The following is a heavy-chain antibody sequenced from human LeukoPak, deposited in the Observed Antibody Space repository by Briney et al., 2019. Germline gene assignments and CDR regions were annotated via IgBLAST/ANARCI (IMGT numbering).Heavy chain of an antibody. D-gene: IGHD3-9*01. Sequence: SETLSLTCAVYGGSFSGYYWSWIRQPPGKGLEWIGEINHSGSTNYNPPLKSRVTISVDTSKNQFSLKLSSVTAADTAVYYCARFAQYYDILTGYSDAFDIWGQGTMVTVSS. CDR2: INHSGST. CDR1: GGSFSGYY. V-gene: IGHV4-34*01. CDR3: ARFAQYYDILTGYSDAFDI. J-gene: IGHJ3*02.